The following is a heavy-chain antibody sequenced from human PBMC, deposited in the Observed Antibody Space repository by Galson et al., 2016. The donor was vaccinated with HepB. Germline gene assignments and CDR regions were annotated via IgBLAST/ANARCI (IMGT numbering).Heavy chain of an antibody. CDR3: VKDEEFESRGPRDVFDY. J-gene: IGHJ4*02. V-gene: IGHV3-64D*06. CDR1: GFSLISYA. Sequence: SLRLSCAASGFSLISYAMHWVRQAPGKGLEYVSGIRRLGDTPRYPESVKDRFTISRDNSKNTLYLDMRSLRVEDTAVYFCVKDEEFESRGPRDVFDYWGQGTLVTVSS. CDR2: IRRLGDTP. D-gene: IGHD3-10*01.